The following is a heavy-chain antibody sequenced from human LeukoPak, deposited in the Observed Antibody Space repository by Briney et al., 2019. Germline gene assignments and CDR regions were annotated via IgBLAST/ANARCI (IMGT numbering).Heavy chain of an antibody. D-gene: IGHD3-10*01. CDR2: IYYSGST. V-gene: IGHV4-59*12. Sequence: SETLSLTCTVSGGPISSYYWSWIRQPPAKVLEWIGYIYYSGSTNYNPSLKSRLTMSIDTSKNQFSLKLSSVTAADTAVYYCAREGDGLWFGEHHFDYWGQGTLVTVSS. J-gene: IGHJ4*02. CDR1: GGPISSYY. CDR3: AREGDGLWFGEHHFDY.